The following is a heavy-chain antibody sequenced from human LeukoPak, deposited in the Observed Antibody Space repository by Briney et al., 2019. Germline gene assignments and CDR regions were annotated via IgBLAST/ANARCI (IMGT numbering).Heavy chain of an antibody. CDR3: ARDAGDDSSAPGRFDP. CDR1: GGTFSSYA. V-gene: IGHV1-69*13. J-gene: IGHJ5*02. Sequence: ASVKVSCKASGGTFSSYAISWVRQAPGQGLEWMGGIIPIFGTANYAQKFQGRVTITADESTSTAYMELSSLRSEDTAVYYCARDAGDDSSAPGRFDPWGQGTLVTVSS. CDR2: IIPIFGTA. D-gene: IGHD3-22*01.